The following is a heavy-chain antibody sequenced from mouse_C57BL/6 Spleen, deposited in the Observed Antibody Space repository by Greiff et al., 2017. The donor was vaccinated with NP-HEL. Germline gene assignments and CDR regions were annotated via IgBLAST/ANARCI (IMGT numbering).Heavy chain of an antibody. J-gene: IGHJ4*01. D-gene: IGHD1-1*01. CDR3: ARDSSGYGYAMDY. CDR1: GYAFSSYW. Sequence: QVQLQQSGAELVKPGASVKISCKASGYAFSSYWMNWVKQRPGKGLEWIGQIYPGDGDTNYNGKFKGKATLTADKSSSTAYMQLSSLTAEDSAVYFCARDSSGYGYAMDYWGQGTSVTVSS. CDR2: IYPGDGDT. V-gene: IGHV1-80*01.